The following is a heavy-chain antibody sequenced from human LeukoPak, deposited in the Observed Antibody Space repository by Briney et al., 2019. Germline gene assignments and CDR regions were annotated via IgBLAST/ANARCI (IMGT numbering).Heavy chain of an antibody. CDR2: IKSKTDGGTT. CDR1: GFTFSNAW. Sequence: GGSLRLSCAASGFTFSNAWMSWVRQAPGKGLEWVGRIKSKTDGGTTDYAAPVKGRFTISRDDSKNTLYLQMNSLKTEDTAVYYCTTLRRLTGTPGWGYYYYYYMDVWGKGTTVTVSS. CDR3: TTLRRLTGTPGWGYYYYYYMDV. D-gene: IGHD1-20*01. V-gene: IGHV3-15*01. J-gene: IGHJ6*03.